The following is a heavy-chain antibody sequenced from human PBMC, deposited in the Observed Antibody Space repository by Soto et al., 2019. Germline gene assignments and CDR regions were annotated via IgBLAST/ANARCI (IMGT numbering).Heavy chain of an antibody. D-gene: IGHD2-2*01. CDR3: AKEESGCRSTSCYLSS. V-gene: IGHV3-23*01. Sequence: PGGSLRLSCAATGFTFSTYGMSWVRQAPGKGLEWVSGISGSGGSTFYADSVKGRFTISRDNSKNTVYLQMNNLRAEDTAVYYCAKEESGCRSTSCYLSSWGQGTLVTVSS. CDR2: ISGSGGST. J-gene: IGHJ5*02. CDR1: GFTFSTYG.